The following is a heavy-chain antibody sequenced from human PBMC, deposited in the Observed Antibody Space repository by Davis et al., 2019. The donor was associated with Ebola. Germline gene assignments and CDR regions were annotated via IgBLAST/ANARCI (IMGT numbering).Heavy chain of an antibody. V-gene: IGHV4-59*08. Sequence: MPSETLSLTCTVSGGSISSYYWSWIRQPPGKGLEWIGYIYYSGSTNYNPSLKSRVAISVDTSKNQFSLKVTSVTAADTAVYFCTRGVSLDFWGLGTLVTVSS. CDR3: TRGVSLDF. J-gene: IGHJ4*02. CDR1: GGSISSYY. CDR2: IYYSGST. D-gene: IGHD3-3*01.